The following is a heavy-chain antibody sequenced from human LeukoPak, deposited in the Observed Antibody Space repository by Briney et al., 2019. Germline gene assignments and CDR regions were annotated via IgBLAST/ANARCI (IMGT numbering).Heavy chain of an antibody. D-gene: IGHD3-9*01. CDR1: GGSFSGYY. CDR2: INHSGST. J-gene: IGHJ5*02. V-gene: IGHV4-34*01. Sequence: SETLSLTCAVYGGSFSGYYWSWIRQPPGKGLEWIGEINHSGSTNYNPSLKSRVTISVDTSKNQFSLKLSSVTAADTAVYYCARRCYDILTGYYRGNWFDPWGQGTLVTVSS. CDR3: ARRCYDILTGYYRGNWFDP.